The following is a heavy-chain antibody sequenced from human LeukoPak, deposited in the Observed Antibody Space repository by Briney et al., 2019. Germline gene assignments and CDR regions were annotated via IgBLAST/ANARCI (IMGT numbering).Heavy chain of an antibody. CDR1: GFTFSDAW. J-gene: IGHJ3*02. CDR2: IMSGSQRGTN. Sequence: GGSLRLSCAASGFTFSDAWMTWVRQAPGKGLEWVGGIMSGSQRGTNHYATPVKGTISISSEDSKNTLYLQMNSLKTEDTAVSYCNRGFRDSSSSCHGDDAFDIWGQGTMVTVSS. V-gene: IGHV3-15*05. D-gene: IGHD3-22*01. CDR3: NRGFRDSSSSCHGDDAFDI.